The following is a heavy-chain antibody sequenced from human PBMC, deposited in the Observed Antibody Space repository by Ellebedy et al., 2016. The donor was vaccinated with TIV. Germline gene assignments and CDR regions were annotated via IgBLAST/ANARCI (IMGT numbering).Heavy chain of an antibody. V-gene: IGHV3-21*06. CDR2: IDSSGTYI. CDR1: GLDFKNYA. D-gene: IGHD4-23*01. Sequence: GESLKISCEASGLDFKNYAMNWVRQASGKGLEWVSSIDSSGTYIFYADSVKGRFTISRDNTKNSVYLHMNSLRAEDTAVYYCAKSTVVNPEGDAYDIWGRGTKVTVSS. CDR3: AKSTVVNPEGDAYDI. J-gene: IGHJ3*02.